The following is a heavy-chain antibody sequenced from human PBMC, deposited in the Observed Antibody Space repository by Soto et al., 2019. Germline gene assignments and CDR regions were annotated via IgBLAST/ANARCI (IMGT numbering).Heavy chain of an antibody. CDR2: INHSGST. CDR3: ARTPRMVYAYSSSWYGGRFDY. Sequence: SETLSLTCAVYGGSFSGYYWSWIRQPPGKGLEWIGEINHSGSTNYNPSLKSRVTISVDTSKNQFSLKLSSVTAADTAVYYCARTPRMVYAYSSSWYGGRFDYWGQGTLVTVSS. V-gene: IGHV4-34*01. CDR1: GGSFSGYY. D-gene: IGHD6-13*01. J-gene: IGHJ4*02.